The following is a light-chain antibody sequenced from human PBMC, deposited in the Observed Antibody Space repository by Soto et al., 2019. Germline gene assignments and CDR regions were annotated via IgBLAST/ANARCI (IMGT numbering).Light chain of an antibody. V-gene: IGKV3-20*01. Sequence: EIVLTQSPGTLSLSPGDRATLSCRASQSVSSNFLARYQQKPGQAPRLLIYGASIRATGIPDRFSGSGSGTDFTLTIRRLEPEDFAMYFCHQYGSSPRTFGQGTKVEI. CDR1: QSVSSNF. CDR2: GAS. J-gene: IGKJ1*01. CDR3: HQYGSSPRT.